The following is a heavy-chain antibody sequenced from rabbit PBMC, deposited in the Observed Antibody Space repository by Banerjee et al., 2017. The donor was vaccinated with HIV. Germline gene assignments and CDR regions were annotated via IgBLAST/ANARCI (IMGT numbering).Heavy chain of an antibody. CDR2: IGVGDGST. CDR3: ARGAGYAGYSYGLDAFDP. Sequence: QEQLVESGGGLVTLGGSLTLTCKASGIDFSSYGISWVRQAPGKGPEWIACIGVGDGSTYYASWVNGRFTISRSTSLNTVDLKMTSLTAADTATYFCARGAGYAGYSYGLDAFDPWGPGTLVTVS. D-gene: IGHD8-1*01. CDR1: GIDFSSYG. J-gene: IGHJ2*01. V-gene: IGHV1S47*01.